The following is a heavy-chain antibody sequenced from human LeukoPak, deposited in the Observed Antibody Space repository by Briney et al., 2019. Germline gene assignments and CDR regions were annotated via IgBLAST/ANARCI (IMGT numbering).Heavy chain of an antibody. CDR1: GFTFSSYE. J-gene: IGHJ4*02. CDR3: ARADWDTAMIDY. Sequence: PGGSPRLSCAASGFTFSSYEMNWVRQAPGKGLEWVSYISSSGSTIFYADSVKGRFTISRDNAKNSLYLQMNSLRAEDTAVYYCARADWDTAMIDYWGQGTLVTVSS. D-gene: IGHD5-18*01. V-gene: IGHV3-48*03. CDR2: ISSSGSTI.